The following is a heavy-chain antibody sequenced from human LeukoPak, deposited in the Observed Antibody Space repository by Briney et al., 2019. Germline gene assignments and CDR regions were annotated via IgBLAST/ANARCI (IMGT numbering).Heavy chain of an antibody. Sequence: SGGSLRLSCAASGFIFSNYYMNWVRQAPGKGLEWVANIKPDGSEKDYVDSVKGRFTISRDNAKNSLFLQMNSLRADDTALYFCVKGHCDNYRSQGTLVTVSS. CDR1: GFIFSNYY. CDR2: IKPDGSEK. D-gene: IGHD2-21*02. V-gene: IGHV3-7*01. CDR3: VKGHCDNY. J-gene: IGHJ4*02.